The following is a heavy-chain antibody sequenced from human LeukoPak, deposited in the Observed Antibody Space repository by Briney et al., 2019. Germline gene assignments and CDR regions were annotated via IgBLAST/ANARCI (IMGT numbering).Heavy chain of an antibody. CDR2: ISSSGSTI. J-gene: IGHJ5*02. Sequence: GGSLRFSCAASGFTFSSYEMNWVRQPPGEGLEWVSYISSSGSTIYYADSVKGRFTISRDNAKNSLYLQMNSLRAEDTAVYYCARNNVFDPWGQGTLVTVSS. V-gene: IGHV3-48*03. CDR3: ARNNVFDP. CDR1: GFTFSSYE.